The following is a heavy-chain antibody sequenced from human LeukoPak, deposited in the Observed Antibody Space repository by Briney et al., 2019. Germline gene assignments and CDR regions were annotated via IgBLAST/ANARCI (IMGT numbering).Heavy chain of an antibody. Sequence: SETLSLTCAVYGGSFSGYYWSWIRQPPGKGLEWIGEINHSGSTNYNPSLKSRVTISVDTSKNQFSLKLSSVTAEDTAVYYCARELGYDSSGHPDYWGQGTLVTVSS. CDR3: ARELGYDSSGHPDY. J-gene: IGHJ4*02. V-gene: IGHV4-34*01. D-gene: IGHD3-22*01. CDR1: GGSFSGYY. CDR2: INHSGST.